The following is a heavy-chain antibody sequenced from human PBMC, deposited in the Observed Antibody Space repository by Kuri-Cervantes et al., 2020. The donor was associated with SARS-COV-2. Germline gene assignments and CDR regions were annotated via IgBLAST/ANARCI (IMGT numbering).Heavy chain of an antibody. V-gene: IGHV4-30-2*01. Sequence: SESLSLTCEVYRASISTDGYSWTWIRQPPGRGLEWIGYIYHTGSTYVNPSLKSRVTISINTYKNRFSLNLTSATAADTAVYFCAREISGYSSSWYFDYWGLGTLVTVSS. CDR3: AREISGYSSSWYFDY. J-gene: IGHJ4*02. CDR1: RASISTDGYS. D-gene: IGHD5-18*01. CDR2: IYHTGST.